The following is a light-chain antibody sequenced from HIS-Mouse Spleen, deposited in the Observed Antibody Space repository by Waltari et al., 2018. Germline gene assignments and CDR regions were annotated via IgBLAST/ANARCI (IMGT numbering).Light chain of an antibody. Sequence: QSALTQPASVSGSPGQSIPIPCPGTSSEVGSYKLVSWYQQHPGKAPKLMIYEGSKRPSGVSNRFSGSKSGNTASLTISGLQAEDEADYYCCSYAGSSTWVFGGGTKLTVL. V-gene: IGLV2-23*01. CDR3: CSYAGSSTWV. J-gene: IGLJ3*02. CDR2: EGS. CDR1: SSEVGSYKL.